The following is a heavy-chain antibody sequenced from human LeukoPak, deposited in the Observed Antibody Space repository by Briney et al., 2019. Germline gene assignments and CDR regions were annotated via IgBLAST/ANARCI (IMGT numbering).Heavy chain of an antibody. D-gene: IGHD5-18*01. CDR3: VRGYSYGWFDP. Sequence: GSLRLSCAASGFTFSSYSMNWVRQAPGKGLEWVSFISSSRSYIYYADSVKGRFTISRDNSKNTLYLQMNSLRADDTAVYYCVRGYSYGWFDPWGQGTLVTVSS. CDR2: ISSSRSYI. J-gene: IGHJ5*02. V-gene: IGHV3-21*04. CDR1: GFTFSSYS.